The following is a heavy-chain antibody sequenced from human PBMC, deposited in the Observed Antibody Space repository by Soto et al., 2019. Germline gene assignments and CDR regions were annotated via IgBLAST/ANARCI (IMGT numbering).Heavy chain of an antibody. J-gene: IGHJ2*01. D-gene: IGHD3-10*02. CDR2: INYSGTA. V-gene: IGHV4-39*01. Sequence: QVELQQSGPGLVKPSETLSLTCTVSGASISKTSSYWGWIRQPPGKGLEWIGSINYSGTAYYNPSPKSRVTISVDTSRNQFSLRLTSVTAADTAFYSCARRVSVPSWYFDIWGREKPVIVSS. CDR3: ARRVSVPSWYFDI. CDR1: GASISKTSSY.